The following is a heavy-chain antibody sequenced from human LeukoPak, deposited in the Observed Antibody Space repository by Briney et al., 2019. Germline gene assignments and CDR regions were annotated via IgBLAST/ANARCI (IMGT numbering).Heavy chain of an antibody. CDR3: AKYCGYSSSWYKLGFDY. V-gene: IGHV3-23*01. CDR1: GFTFSTYA. Sequence: GGSLRLSCAATGFTFSTYAMSWVRQAPGKGLEWVSSISSSGGSTYYADSVKGRFTISRDNSKNTLYLQMNSLRAEDTAVYYCAKYCGYSSSWYKLGFDYWGQGTLVTVSS. CDR2: ISSSGGST. D-gene: IGHD6-13*01. J-gene: IGHJ4*02.